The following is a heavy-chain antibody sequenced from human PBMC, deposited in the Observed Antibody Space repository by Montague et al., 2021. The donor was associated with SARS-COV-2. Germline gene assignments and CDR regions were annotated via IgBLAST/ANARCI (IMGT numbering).Heavy chain of an antibody. Sequence: SLRLSCAASGFTFSSYAMHWVRQAPGKGLEWVAVISYDGSNKYYADSVKGRFTISRDNSKNTLYLQMNSLRAEDTAVYYCAREVIAPDAFDIWGQGTMVTVSS. D-gene: IGHD2-21*01. CDR1: GFTFSSYA. CDR3: AREVIAPDAFDI. CDR2: ISYDGSNK. V-gene: IGHV3-30-3*01. J-gene: IGHJ3*02.